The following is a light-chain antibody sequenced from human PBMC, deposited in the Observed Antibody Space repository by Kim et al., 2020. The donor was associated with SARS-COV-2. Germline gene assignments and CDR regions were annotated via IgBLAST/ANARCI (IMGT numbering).Light chain of an antibody. J-gene: IGKJ4*01. CDR1: HPVRSE. V-gene: IGKV3-15*01. CDR2: GIS. Sequence: SSGQRGTLSCRDSHPVRSELAWYQNKPGRAPRLLIHGISNRATGGPARVSGRGSGTEFTLTISSLQFEDFGVYYCQQYYNWPPVTFGGGTKVDIK. CDR3: QQYYNWPPVT.